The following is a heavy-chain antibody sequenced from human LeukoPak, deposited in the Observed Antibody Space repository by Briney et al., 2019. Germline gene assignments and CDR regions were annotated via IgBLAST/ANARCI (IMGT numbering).Heavy chain of an antibody. Sequence: HPGGSLRLSCAASGFTFTSYWMHWVRHAPGKGLVWVSRIKSDGGSTTYADSVKGRFTISRDNAKNTLYLQMKSLRVEDTAVYYCARGYCSSVSCPEAPFDIWGQGTMVTVSS. CDR2: IKSDGGST. V-gene: IGHV3-74*01. CDR1: GFTFTSYW. CDR3: ARGYCSSVSCPEAPFDI. D-gene: IGHD2-2*01. J-gene: IGHJ3*02.